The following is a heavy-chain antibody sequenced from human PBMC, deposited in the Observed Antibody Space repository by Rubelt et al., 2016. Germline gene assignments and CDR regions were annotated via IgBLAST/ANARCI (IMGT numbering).Heavy chain of an antibody. CDR1: GGSFSAYY. Sequence: QVQLQQWGAGLLKPSETLSLTCAVYGGSFSAYYWSWIRQPPGKGLEWIGEINHSGSTNYNPSLKSRVTISVDTSKKQFSRKRRSWTAADTAVYYCATPMYCSGGRCYLGFDYWGQGTLVTVSS. CDR2: INHSGST. D-gene: IGHD2-15*01. V-gene: IGHV4-34*01. J-gene: IGHJ4*02. CDR3: ATPMYCSGGRCYLGFDY.